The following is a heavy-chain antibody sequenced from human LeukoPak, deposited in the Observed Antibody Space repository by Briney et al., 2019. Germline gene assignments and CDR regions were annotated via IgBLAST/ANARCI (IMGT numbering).Heavy chain of an antibody. CDR2: IYTSGST. CDR3: ARLRGYDSSGYYSTYFDY. V-gene: IGHV4-4*09. J-gene: IGHJ4*02. Sequence: SETLSLTCAVYGGSFSGYYWSWIRQPPGKGLEWIGYIYTSGSTNYNPSLKSRVTISVDTSKNQFSLKLSSVTAADTAVYYCARLRGYDSSGYYSTYFDYWGQGTLVTVSS. D-gene: IGHD3-22*01. CDR1: GGSFSGYY.